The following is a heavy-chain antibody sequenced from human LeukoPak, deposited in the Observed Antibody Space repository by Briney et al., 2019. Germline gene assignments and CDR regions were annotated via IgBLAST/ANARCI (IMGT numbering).Heavy chain of an antibody. CDR1: GFTFSSYW. CDR3: AREGVATADY. J-gene: IGHJ4*02. D-gene: IGHD3-3*01. Sequence: GGSLRLPXAASGFTFSSYWMHWVRQAPGKGLVWVSYINSDGSSTTYADSVKGRFTISRDNARNTLYLQMSSLRADDTAVYYCAREGVATADYWGQGTLVTVSS. V-gene: IGHV3-74*01. CDR2: INSDGSST.